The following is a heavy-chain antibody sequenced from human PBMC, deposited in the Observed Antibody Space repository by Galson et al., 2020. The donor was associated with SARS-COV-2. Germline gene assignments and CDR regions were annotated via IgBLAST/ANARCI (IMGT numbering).Heavy chain of an antibody. J-gene: IGHJ6*02. V-gene: IGHV2-70*01. CDR2: IDWDDDK. D-gene: IGHD3-10*01. Sequence: SGPTLVKPTQTLTLTCTFSGFSLSTSGMCVSWIRQPPGKALEWLALIDWDDDKYYSTSLKTRLTISKDTSKNQVVLTMTNMDPVDTATYYCARQLWFGELLSGLGYYYGMDVWGQGTTVTVSS. CDR1: GFSLSTSGMC. CDR3: ARQLWFGELLSGLGYYYGMDV.